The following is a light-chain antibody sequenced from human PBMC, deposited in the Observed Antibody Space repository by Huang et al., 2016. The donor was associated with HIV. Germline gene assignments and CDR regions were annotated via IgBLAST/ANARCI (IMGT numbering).Light chain of an antibody. V-gene: IGKV1-39*01. J-gene: IGKJ1*01. CDR3: QQSYTTPWT. CDR1: QSISTY. Sequence: DIQMTQSPSSLYVSVGDRVTITCRASQSISTYLNWYKHKSGKAPKLLIYCVSNLQSGAPSRFSGSVSGTDFTLTISSLQPEDFATYSCQQSYTTPWTFGQGTKVEIK. CDR2: CVS.